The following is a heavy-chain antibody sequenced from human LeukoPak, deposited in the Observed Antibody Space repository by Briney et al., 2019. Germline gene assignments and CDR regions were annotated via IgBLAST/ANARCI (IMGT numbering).Heavy chain of an antibody. V-gene: IGHV3-53*01. Sequence: PGGSLRLSCAASGFTVSTNYMSWVRQAPGKGLEWVSVIYSGGSTYYADSVEGRFTIARDNSKNTLYRQMNSLRAEDTAVYYCAKAVSGYYYDSSGYYSLQFDYWGQGTLVTVSS. J-gene: IGHJ4*02. D-gene: IGHD3-22*01. CDR3: AKAVSGYYYDSSGYYSLQFDY. CDR1: GFTVSTNY. CDR2: IYSGGST.